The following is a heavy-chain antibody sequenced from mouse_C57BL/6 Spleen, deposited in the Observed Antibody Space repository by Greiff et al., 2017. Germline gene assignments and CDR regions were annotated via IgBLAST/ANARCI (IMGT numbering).Heavy chain of an antibody. J-gene: IGHJ3*02. CDR1: GYSITSGYY. Sequence: EVKLQESGPGLVKPSQSLSLTCSVTGYSITSGYYWNWIRQFPGNKLEWMGYISYDGSNNYNPSLKNRISITRDTSKNQFFLKLNSVTTEDTATYYCARDRDYYGSSPFGYWGQGTLVTVSA. CDR2: ISYDGSN. V-gene: IGHV3-6*01. D-gene: IGHD1-1*01. CDR3: ARDRDYYGSSPFGY.